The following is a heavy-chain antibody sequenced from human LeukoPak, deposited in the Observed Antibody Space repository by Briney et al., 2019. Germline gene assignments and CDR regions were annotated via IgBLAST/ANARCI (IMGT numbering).Heavy chain of an antibody. D-gene: IGHD3-22*01. CDR2: IYPGDSDT. V-gene: IGHV5-51*01. J-gene: IGHJ4*02. CDR3: ARSYYSDSTGYYY. Sequence: PGESLKISCKGSGYSFANYWIGWVRQMPGKGLEWMGIIYPGDSDTRYSPSFEGKVTISADKSTNTAYLHWSGPKASDTAMYYCARSYYSDSTGYYYWGQGTLVTVSS. CDR1: GYSFANYW.